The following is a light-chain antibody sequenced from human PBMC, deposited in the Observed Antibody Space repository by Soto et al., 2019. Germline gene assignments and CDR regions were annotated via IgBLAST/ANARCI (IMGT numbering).Light chain of an antibody. CDR2: GAS. Sequence: EIVVTQSPATLSVSPGQRVTLSCRASQSVSTNLAWYQHKPGQAPRLLIYGASTRATGIPDRFSGSGSGTEFTLTISSLQSEDFAVYYCHQYNNWPSWTFGQGTQVEIK. CDR3: HQYNNWPSWT. J-gene: IGKJ1*01. CDR1: QSVSTN. V-gene: IGKV3-15*01.